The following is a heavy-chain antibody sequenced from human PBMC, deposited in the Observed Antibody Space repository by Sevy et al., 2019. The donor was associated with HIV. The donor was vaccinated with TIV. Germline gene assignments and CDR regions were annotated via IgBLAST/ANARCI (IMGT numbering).Heavy chain of an antibody. CDR3: ARGRKTTEEWLEELDYYYGLDV. D-gene: IGHD2-8*01. J-gene: IGHJ6*02. V-gene: IGHV3-30*02. CDR2: VRNDGSNK. Sequence: QLGGSLRLSCAASGFSLTTSDMHWVRQAPGKGLEWVAHVRNDGSNKYYADSVRDRFTISRDSPKNTLYLQMNSLRDEDTAIYYCARGRKTTEEWLEELDYYYGLDVWGQGTTVTVSS. CDR1: GFSLTTSD.